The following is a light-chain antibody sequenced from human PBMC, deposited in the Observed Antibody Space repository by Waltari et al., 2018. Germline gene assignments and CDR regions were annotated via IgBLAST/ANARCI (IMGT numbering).Light chain of an antibody. J-gene: IGLJ3*02. CDR1: SSDVGKYNL. Sequence: QSALTQPASVSGSPGQSITISCTGTSSDVGKYNLVSWYPQHPGKAPKVMCYEVSKWPAGAANRCSGSQSGNPASLTISGLQAEDEADYYCCSYVRSTWVFGGGTKLTVL. CDR3: CSYVRSTWV. CDR2: EVS. V-gene: IGLV2-23*02.